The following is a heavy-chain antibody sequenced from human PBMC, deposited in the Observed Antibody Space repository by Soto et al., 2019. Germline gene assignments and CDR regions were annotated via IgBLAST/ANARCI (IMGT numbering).Heavy chain of an antibody. Sequence: SETLSLTCAVSGYSISSGYYWGWIRQPPGKGLEWIGSIYHSGRTYYNPSLKSRVTISVDTSKNQCSLKLSSVPAADTAVYYCASLVTVLSWSNGASDIPCQRPMGT. CDR3: ASLVTVLSWSNGASDI. D-gene: IGHD1-26*01. CDR2: IYHSGRT. J-gene: IGHJ3*02. CDR1: GYSISSGYY. V-gene: IGHV4-38-2*01.